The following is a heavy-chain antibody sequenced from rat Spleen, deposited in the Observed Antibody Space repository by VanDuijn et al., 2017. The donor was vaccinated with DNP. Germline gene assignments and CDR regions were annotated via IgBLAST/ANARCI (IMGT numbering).Heavy chain of an antibody. CDR3: TRDPSYSLD. CDR1: GFTFSSFP. Sequence: EVQLVESGGGLVQPGRSMKLSCAASGFTFSSFPMAWVRQAPTKGLEWVATISTSGGSTYYRDSVKGRFTISRDNAKSTLYLQMNSLRSEDTATYYCTRDPSYSLDWGQGVMVTVSS. CDR2: ISTSGGST. V-gene: IGHV5-46*01. D-gene: IGHD1-7*01. J-gene: IGHJ2*01.